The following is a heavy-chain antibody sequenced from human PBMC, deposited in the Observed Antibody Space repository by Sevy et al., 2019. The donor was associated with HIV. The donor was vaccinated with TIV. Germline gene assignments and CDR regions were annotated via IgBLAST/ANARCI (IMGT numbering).Heavy chain of an antibody. CDR1: GFTYS. D-gene: IGHD5-12*01. V-gene: IGHV3-48*01. J-gene: IGHJ4*02. CDR2: ISDSSATI. CDR3: ASQRGGYERLYYFDS. Sequence: GGSLRLSCVASGFTYSMNWVRQAPGKGLEWVSYISDSSATIRYADSVKGRFTISRDNAKNSLYLQMNTLRAEDTAVYYCASQRGGYERLYYFDSWGQGTLVTVSS.